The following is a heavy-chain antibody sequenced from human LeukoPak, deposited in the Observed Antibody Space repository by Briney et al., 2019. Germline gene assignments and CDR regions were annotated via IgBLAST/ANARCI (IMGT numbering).Heavy chain of an antibody. V-gene: IGHV4-34*01. CDR3: ARGRVVVVTATRYYYGMDV. D-gene: IGHD2-21*02. CDR1: GGSFSGYY. Sequence: SETLSLTCAVYGGSFSGYYWSWIRQPPGKGLEWIGEINHSGSTNYDPSLKSRVTISVDTSKNQFSLKLSSVTAADTAVYYCARGRVVVVTATRYYYGMDVWGQGTTVTVSS. J-gene: IGHJ6*02. CDR2: INHSGST.